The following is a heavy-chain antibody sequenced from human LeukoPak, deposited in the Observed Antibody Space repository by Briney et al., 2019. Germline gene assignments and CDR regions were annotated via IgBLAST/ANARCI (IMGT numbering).Heavy chain of an antibody. D-gene: IGHD6-19*01. CDR2: ISWNSGSI. Sequence: PGGSLRLSCAASGFTFDDYAMHWVRQAPGKGLEWVSGISWNSGSIGYADSVKGRFTISRDNAKNSLYLQVNSLRAEDTALYYCAKGFSGWYRDYFDYWGQGTLVTVSS. V-gene: IGHV3-9*01. CDR3: AKGFSGWYRDYFDY. CDR1: GFTFDDYA. J-gene: IGHJ4*02.